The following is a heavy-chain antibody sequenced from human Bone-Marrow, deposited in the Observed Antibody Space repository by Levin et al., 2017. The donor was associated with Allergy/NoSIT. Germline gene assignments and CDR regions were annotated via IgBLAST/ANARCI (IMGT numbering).Heavy chain of an antibody. D-gene: IGHD3-16*01. CDR3: ARDPQDYDYIWVAYYYGLDA. J-gene: IGHJ6*02. CDR2: ISGSGDVT. CDR1: GFTFHTSA. V-gene: IGHV3-23*01. Sequence: GESLKISCTASGFTFHTSAMTWVRQAPGRGLAWVSAISGSGDVTSYADSVKGRFTVFRDNSKNMLFLQMDSLRVEDTALYYCARDPQDYDYIWVAYYYGLDAWGQGTTVTVSS.